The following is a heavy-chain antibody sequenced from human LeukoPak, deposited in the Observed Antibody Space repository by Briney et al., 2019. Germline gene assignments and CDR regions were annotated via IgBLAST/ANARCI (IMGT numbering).Heavy chain of an antibody. CDR3: ARDSSSWYRKFDY. D-gene: IGHD6-13*01. J-gene: IGHJ4*02. Sequence: GGSLRLSCAASGFTFSSYWMSWVRQAPGKGLEWVANIKQDGSEKYYVDSVKGRFTISRDNAKNSLYLQMNSLRAEDTAVYFCARDSSSWYRKFDYWGQGTLVTVSS. CDR1: GFTFSSYW. V-gene: IGHV3-7*01. CDR2: IKQDGSEK.